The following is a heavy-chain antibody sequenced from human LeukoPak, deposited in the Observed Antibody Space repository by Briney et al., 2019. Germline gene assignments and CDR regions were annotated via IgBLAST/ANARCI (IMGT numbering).Heavy chain of an antibody. D-gene: IGHD5-12*01. J-gene: IGHJ6*03. Sequence: ASVKVSCKASGYTFTSYGISWVRQAPGQGLERMGWISAYNGNTNYAQKLQGRVTMTTDTSTSTAYMELRSLRSDDTAVYYCARDPEDIVATKGDYYYYYYYMDVWGKGTTVTISS. CDR3: ARDPEDIVATKGDYYYYYYYMDV. CDR1: GYTFTSYG. V-gene: IGHV1-18*01. CDR2: ISAYNGNT.